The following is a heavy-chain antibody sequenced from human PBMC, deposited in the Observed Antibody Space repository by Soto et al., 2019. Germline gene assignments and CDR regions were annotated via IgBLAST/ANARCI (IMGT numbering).Heavy chain of an antibody. Sequence: QVQLVQSGAEVKKPGASVKVSCKASGYTFSTYGFIWVRQAPGQGLEWMGWIGADNGETNYTQNFQGRVTMTTDTSTTPSYMELRSLTSDTTAVYFCARDWKGAEGFDPWGQGTLVTVSS. J-gene: IGHJ5*02. V-gene: IGHV1-18*01. CDR1: GYTFSTYG. D-gene: IGHD1-1*01. CDR3: ARDWKGAEGFDP. CDR2: IGADNGET.